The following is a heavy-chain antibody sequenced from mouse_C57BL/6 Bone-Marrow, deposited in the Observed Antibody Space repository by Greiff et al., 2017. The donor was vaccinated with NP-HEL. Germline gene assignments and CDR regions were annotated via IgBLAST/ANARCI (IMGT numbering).Heavy chain of an antibody. CDR3: ARRVRYSCCDV. Sequence: QVQLQQSGPELVKPGASVKISCKASGYAFSSSWMNWVKQRPGKGLEWIGRIYPGDGDTNYNGKFKGKATLTADKSSSTAYMQLSSLTSEDSAVYFCARRVRYSCCDVWGTGTTVTVSA. V-gene: IGHV1-82*01. CDR1: GYAFSSSW. D-gene: IGHD1-1*01. J-gene: IGHJ1*03. CDR2: IYPGDGDT.